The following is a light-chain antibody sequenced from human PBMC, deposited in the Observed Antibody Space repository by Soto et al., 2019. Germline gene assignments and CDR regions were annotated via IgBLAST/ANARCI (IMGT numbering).Light chain of an antibody. V-gene: IGKV1-5*03. CDR3: QQYYAYPLT. CDR1: QSISIW. Sequence: DIQMTQSPSTLSASVGDRVIITCRASQSISIWLAWYQKKPGKAPKLLIYKASSLESGVPSRFSGSGSETEFTLSISSLQPDDFATYYCQQYYAYPLTFGGGTKVEIK. CDR2: KAS. J-gene: IGKJ4*01.